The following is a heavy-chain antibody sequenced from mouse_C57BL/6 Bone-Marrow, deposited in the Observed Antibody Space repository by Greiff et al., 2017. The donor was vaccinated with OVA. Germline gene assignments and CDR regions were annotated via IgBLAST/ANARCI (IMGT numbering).Heavy chain of an antibody. CDR3: ARNEKIRCHYYAMDY. V-gene: IGHV2-9-1*01. Sequence: VQLQESGPGLVAPSQSLSITCTVSGFSFTSYAISWVRQPPGKGLEWLGVIWTGGGTNYNSALKSRLSISKDNSKSQVFLKMNSLQPDDTARYYCARNEKIRCHYYAMDYWGQGTSVTVSS. CDR1: GFSFTSYA. D-gene: IGHD3-2*02. J-gene: IGHJ4*01. CDR2: IWTGGGT.